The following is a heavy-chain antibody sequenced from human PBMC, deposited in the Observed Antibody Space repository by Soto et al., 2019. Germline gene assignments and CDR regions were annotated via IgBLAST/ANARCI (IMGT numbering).Heavy chain of an antibody. J-gene: IGHJ4*02. CDR1: GFKFSNYA. V-gene: IGHV3-23*01. Sequence: GGSLRLSCAASGFKFSNYAMSWVRQAPGKGLELVSLISATGGGTYYADSVKGRFTISRDNSHNTLYLQVHSLTAEDTAVYYCAKDRRAGGNSAFYFDFWGQGAQVTVSS. D-gene: IGHD3-16*01. CDR2: ISATGGGT. CDR3: AKDRRAGGNSAFYFDF.